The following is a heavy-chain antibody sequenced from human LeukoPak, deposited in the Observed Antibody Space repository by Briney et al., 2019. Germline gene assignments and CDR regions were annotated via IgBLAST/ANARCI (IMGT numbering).Heavy chain of an antibody. D-gene: IGHD5-24*01. CDR1: GFTFSTYA. CDR3: AKENGYNYYFDY. Sequence: TGGSLRLSCAASGFTFSTYAMSWVRQAPGKGLEWVSAISVSGGSTNYADSVKGRFTISRDNSKNTLYLQMNSLRAEDTAVYYCAKENGYNYYFDYWGQGTLVTVSS. V-gene: IGHV3-23*01. J-gene: IGHJ4*02. CDR2: ISVSGGST.